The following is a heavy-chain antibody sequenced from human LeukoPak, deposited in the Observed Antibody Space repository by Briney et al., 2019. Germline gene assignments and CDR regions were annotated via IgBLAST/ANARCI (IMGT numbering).Heavy chain of an antibody. D-gene: IGHD5-24*01. J-gene: IGHJ4*02. CDR3: ASSGRWLQITDY. Sequence: GGSLRLSCAASGFTFSSYAMSWVRQAPGKGLEWVSAISGSGGSTYYADSVKGRFTISRDNSKNTLYLQMNSLRAEDTAVYYCASSGRWLQITDYWGQGTLVTVSS. CDR1: GFTFSSYA. CDR2: ISGSGGST. V-gene: IGHV3-23*01.